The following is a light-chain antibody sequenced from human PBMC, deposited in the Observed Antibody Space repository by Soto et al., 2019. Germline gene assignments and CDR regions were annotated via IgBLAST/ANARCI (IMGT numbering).Light chain of an antibody. Sequence: QSVLTQPRSVSGSPGQSVTISCTGTSSDIGGYNYVSWYQQHPGKAPKLMIYDVSKRPSGVPDRFSGSKSGNTASLTISGLQAEDESEYYCCSYAGSYTGVFGGGTKVTVL. CDR3: CSYAGSYTGV. V-gene: IGLV2-11*01. J-gene: IGLJ3*02. CDR2: DVS. CDR1: SSDIGGYNY.